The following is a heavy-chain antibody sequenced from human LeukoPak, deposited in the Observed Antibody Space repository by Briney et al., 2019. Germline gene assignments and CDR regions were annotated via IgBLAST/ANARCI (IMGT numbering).Heavy chain of an antibody. J-gene: IGHJ6*02. CDR2: INSDGSST. CDR3: ARVRSGSSAGNYGMDV. D-gene: IGHD1-26*01. Sequence: GGSLRLSCAASGFTFSSYWMHWVRQAPGKGLVWVSRINSDGSSTSYADSVKGRFTISRDNAKNTLYLQMNSLRAEDTAVYYCARVRSGSSAGNYGMDVWGQGTTVTVSS. CDR1: GFTFSSYW. V-gene: IGHV3-74*01.